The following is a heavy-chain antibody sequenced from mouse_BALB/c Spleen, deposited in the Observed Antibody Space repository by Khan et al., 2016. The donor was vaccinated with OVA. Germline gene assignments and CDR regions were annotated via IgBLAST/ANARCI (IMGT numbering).Heavy chain of an antibody. J-gene: IGHJ3*01. CDR1: GFTFSNYA. V-gene: IGHV5-6-5*01. CDR3: TRDDGFTY. CDR2: ICSGGST. D-gene: IGHD2-12*01. Sequence: VQLVESGGGLVKPGRSLNLSCAASGFTFSNYAMSWVRQTPEKRLEWVALICSGGSTYYPDSVKGRLTISRDNARNLLFLQMSSLRAEDTAMYYYTRDDGFTYWGQGTLVTVSA.